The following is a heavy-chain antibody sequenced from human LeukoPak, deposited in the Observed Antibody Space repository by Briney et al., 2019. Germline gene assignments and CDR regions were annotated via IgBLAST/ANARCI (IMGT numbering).Heavy chain of an antibody. CDR3: ARDRSYYDSNYYGMDV. V-gene: IGHV4-4*02. Sequence: SGTLALTCAVSGGSISSSNWWSWVRQPPGKGLEWIGEIYHSGSTNYNPSLKSRVTISVDKSKNQFSLKLNSVTAADTAVYYCARDRSYYDSNYYGMDVWGQGTTVTVSS. D-gene: IGHD3-22*01. CDR1: GGSISSSNW. CDR2: IYHSGST. J-gene: IGHJ6*02.